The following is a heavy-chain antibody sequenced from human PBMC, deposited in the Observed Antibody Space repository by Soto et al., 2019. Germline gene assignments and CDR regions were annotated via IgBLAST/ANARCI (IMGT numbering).Heavy chain of an antibody. CDR2: ISGSSYTI. Sequence: GSLRLSCAASGFTFSSYSMTWVRQTPGKGLEWISYISGSSYTIYNADSVKGRFTISRDNAKNSLYLQMNSLRDDDTAVYYCARVMYYDFCSVQTTYGLDVWGQGTTVTVSS. J-gene: IGHJ6*02. V-gene: IGHV3-48*02. CDR1: GFTFSSYS. D-gene: IGHD3-3*01. CDR3: ARVMYYDFCSVQTTYGLDV.